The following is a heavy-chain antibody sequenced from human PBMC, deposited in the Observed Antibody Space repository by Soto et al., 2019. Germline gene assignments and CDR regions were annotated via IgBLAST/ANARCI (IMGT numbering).Heavy chain of an antibody. V-gene: IGHV3-30-3*01. CDR3: ARGDKYYYDSSGPAVDP. Sequence: GGSLRLSCAASGFTFSSYAMHWVRQAPGKGLEWVAVISYDGSNKYYADSVKGRFTISRDNSKNTLYLQMSSLRAEDTAVYYCARGDKYYYDSSGPAVDPWGQGTLVTVSS. CDR1: GFTFSSYA. J-gene: IGHJ5*02. CDR2: ISYDGSNK. D-gene: IGHD3-22*01.